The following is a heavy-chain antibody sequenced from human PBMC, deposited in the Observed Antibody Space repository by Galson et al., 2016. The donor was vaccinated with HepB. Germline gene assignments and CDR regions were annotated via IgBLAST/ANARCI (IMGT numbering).Heavy chain of an antibody. CDR1: GFTVSSDY. CDR2: LHAGGAT. J-gene: IGHJ4*02. Sequence: SLRLSCAASGFTVSSDYMSWVRQAPGKGLEWVSVLHAGGATFYGESVKGRFTISRDDSKNTLHLQGNSLRDDDTAVYYCVRGERLELDWGQGTLVTVSS. CDR3: VRGERLELD. V-gene: IGHV3-53*01. D-gene: IGHD1-26*01.